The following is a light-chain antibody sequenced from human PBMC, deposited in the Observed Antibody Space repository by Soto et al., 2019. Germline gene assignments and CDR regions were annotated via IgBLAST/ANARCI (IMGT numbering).Light chain of an antibody. CDR3: QQSFSDPPLS. V-gene: IGKV1-39*01. Sequence: DIQLTQSPSSLSASVGDRVTITCXXXQSVTTYLNWYQQKPGKAPKLLISAASSLRDGVPSRFSGSGSGTVFTLTINSLHPEDFATYYCQQSFSDPPLSFGGGTRVEVK. CDR2: AAS. J-gene: IGKJ4*01. CDR1: QSVTTY.